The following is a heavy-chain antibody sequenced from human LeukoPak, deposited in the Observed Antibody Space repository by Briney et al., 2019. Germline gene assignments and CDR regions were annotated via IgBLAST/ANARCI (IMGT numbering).Heavy chain of an antibody. D-gene: IGHD1-26*01. J-gene: IGHJ4*02. CDR2: ISSSSSYI. CDR3: TRLVVGIGLY. Sequence: GGSLRLSCAASGFTFSSYSMNWVGQAPGKGLEWVSSISSSSSYIYYADSVKGRFTISRDNAKNSLYLQMNSLKTEDTAVYYCTRLVVGIGLYWGQGTLVTVSS. CDR1: GFTFSSYS. V-gene: IGHV3-21*04.